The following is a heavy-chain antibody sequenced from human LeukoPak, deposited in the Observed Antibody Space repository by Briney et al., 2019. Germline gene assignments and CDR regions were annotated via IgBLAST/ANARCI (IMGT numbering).Heavy chain of an antibody. CDR1: GGTFSSYT. CDR3: ARVAAAGYDAFDI. D-gene: IGHD6-13*01. Sequence: ASVKVSCKASGGTFSSYTISWVRQAPGQGLEWMGGIIPIFGTANYAQKFQGRVTITADESTSTAYMELSSLRSEDTAVYYCARVAAAGYDAFDIWGQGTMVTVSS. CDR2: IIPIFGTA. V-gene: IGHV1-69*13. J-gene: IGHJ3*02.